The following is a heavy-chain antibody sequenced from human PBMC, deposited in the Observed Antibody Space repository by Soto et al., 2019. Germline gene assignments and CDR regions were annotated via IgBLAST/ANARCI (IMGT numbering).Heavy chain of an antibody. CDR2: INAGNGNT. D-gene: IGHD6-6*01. CDR1: GYTFTSYA. J-gene: IGHJ5*02. CDR3: ARDRAVSSSSVWFDP. V-gene: IGHV1-3*01. Sequence: GASVKVSCKASGYTFTSYAMHWVRQAPGQRLEWMGWINAGNGNTKYSQKFQGRVTITRDTSASTAYMELSSLRSEDTAVYYCARDRAVSSSSVWFDPWGQGTLVTVSS.